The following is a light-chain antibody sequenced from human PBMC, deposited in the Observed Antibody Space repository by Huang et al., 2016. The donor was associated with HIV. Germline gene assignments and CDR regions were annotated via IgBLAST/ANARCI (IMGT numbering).Light chain of an antibody. Sequence: DIQMTQSPSSLSASVGDRVTITCRASQTITTYLSWYQQKPGKAPKLLIYGSSSLHSGVTLRFRCRGTGTDFTLTISNLQPEEFATSYCQRSYFTRLTFDGETRLEIK. CDR2: GSS. CDR1: QTITTY. V-gene: IGKV1-39*01. J-gene: IGKJ4*01. CDR3: QRSYFTRLT.